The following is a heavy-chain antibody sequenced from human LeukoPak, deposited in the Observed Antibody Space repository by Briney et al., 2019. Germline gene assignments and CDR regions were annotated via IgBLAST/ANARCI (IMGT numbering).Heavy chain of an antibody. D-gene: IGHD5/OR15-5a*01. CDR2: ISGSGGSI. Sequence: PGGSLRVSCTASGFTFSSYAMTWVRQAPGKGLEWVSGISGSGGSIDYADSVKGRFTIDRDNSKNTLHLRMNSLRAEDTAVYYCARVGSSVSRHWFDPWGQGTLVTVSS. CDR3: ARVGSSVSRHWFDP. J-gene: IGHJ5*02. CDR1: GFTFSSYA. V-gene: IGHV3-23*01.